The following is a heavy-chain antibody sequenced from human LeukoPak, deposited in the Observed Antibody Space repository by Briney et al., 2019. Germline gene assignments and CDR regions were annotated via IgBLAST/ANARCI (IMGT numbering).Heavy chain of an antibody. V-gene: IGHV3-21*01. Sequence: TGGSLRLSCAASGFTFSSYSMNWVRQAPGKGLEWVSSISSSSSYIYYADSVKGRFTISRDNAKNSLYLQMNSLRAEDTAVYYCARDYYDFWSGDAFDIWGQGTMVTVSS. CDR2: ISSSSSYI. D-gene: IGHD3-3*01. J-gene: IGHJ3*02. CDR3: ARDYYDFWSGDAFDI. CDR1: GFTFSSYS.